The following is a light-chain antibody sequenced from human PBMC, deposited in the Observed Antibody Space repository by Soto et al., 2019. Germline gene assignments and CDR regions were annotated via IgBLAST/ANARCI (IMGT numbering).Light chain of an antibody. CDR2: KAS. J-gene: IGKJ1*01. CDR3: QQYDSYWT. V-gene: IGKV1-5*03. CDR1: QSISSS. Sequence: DIQMTQSPSTLSASVGDRVTITCRASQSISSSLAWYQQKPGKAPNLLIYKASSLESGVPSRFSGSGSGTEFTLTISSLQPDVFATYYCQQYDSYWTFGQGTKVEIK.